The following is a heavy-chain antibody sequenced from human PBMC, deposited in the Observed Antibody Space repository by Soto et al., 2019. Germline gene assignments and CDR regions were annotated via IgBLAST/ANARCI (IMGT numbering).Heavy chain of an antibody. Sequence: GGSLRLSCAASGFTFRSHAMTWVRQAPGKGLEWVSSFRGDGDTTFYADSVRGRFTISRDNSKNTLYLQMNSLRAEDTAVYYCAKALVASPRDWFKSAFDSWGQGTLVTVSS. J-gene: IGHJ4*02. V-gene: IGHV3-23*01. CDR1: GFTFRSHA. CDR3: AKALVASPRDWFKSAFDS. D-gene: IGHD3-9*01. CDR2: FRGDGDTT.